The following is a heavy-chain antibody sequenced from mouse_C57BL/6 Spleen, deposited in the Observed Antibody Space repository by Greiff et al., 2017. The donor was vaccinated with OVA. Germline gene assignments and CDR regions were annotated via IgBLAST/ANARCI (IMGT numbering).Heavy chain of an antibody. Sequence: VQRVESGPELVKPGASVKISCKASGYAFSSSWMNWVKQRPGKGLEWIGRIYPGDGDTNYNGKFKGKATLTADKSSSTAYMQLSSLTSEDSAVYFCARSYDYDEGFAYWGQGTLVTVSA. J-gene: IGHJ3*01. V-gene: IGHV1-82*01. D-gene: IGHD2-4*01. CDR1: GYAFSSSW. CDR3: ARSYDYDEGFAY. CDR2: IYPGDGDT.